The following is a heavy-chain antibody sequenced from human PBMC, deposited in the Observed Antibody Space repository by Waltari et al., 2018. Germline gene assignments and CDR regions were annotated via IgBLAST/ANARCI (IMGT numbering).Heavy chain of an antibody. CDR2: IRYDASDI. CDR1: GFPLSDYG. V-gene: IGHV3-30*02. D-gene: IGHD1-1*01. Sequence: QVHLVESGGGVVQPGGSRRLSCAAPGFPLSDYGMHWVRQAPGKGLEWVSFIRYDASDIYYRDSVKGRFTISRDNSKNTLLLQMSSLRPEDTAVYYCAKVGVGLTTWYPFDVWGQGTMVTVSS. J-gene: IGHJ3*01. CDR3: AKVGVGLTTWYPFDV.